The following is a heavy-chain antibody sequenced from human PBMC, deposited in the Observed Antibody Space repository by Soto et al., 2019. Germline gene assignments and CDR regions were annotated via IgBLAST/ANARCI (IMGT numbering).Heavy chain of an antibody. V-gene: IGHV3-48*03. J-gene: IGHJ6*02. Sequence: LRLACAASGFTFSSYEMNWVRQAPGQGLEWVSYISSSGSTIYYADSVKGRFTISRDNAKNSLYLQMNSLRAEDTAVYYCARGDIVVVPAALWSFYPLPYYYGMDVWGQGPMVTVSS. CDR1: GFTFSSYE. D-gene: IGHD2-2*01. CDR2: ISSSGSTI. CDR3: ARGDIVVVPAALWSFYPLPYYYGMDV.